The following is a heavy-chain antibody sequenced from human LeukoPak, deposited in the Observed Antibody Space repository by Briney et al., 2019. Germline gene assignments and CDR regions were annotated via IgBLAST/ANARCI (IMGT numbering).Heavy chain of an antibody. V-gene: IGHV3-30*18. CDR1: GFTFSSYG. J-gene: IGHJ4*02. CDR3: AKDDNLSRYSYGYGELENDFDY. Sequence: PGGSLRLSCAASGFTFSSYGMHWVRQAPGKGLEWVAVISYDGSNKYYADSVKGRFTISRDNSKNTLYLQMNSLRAEDTAVYYCAKDDNLSRYSYGYGELENDFDYWGQGTLVTVSS. CDR2: ISYDGSNK. D-gene: IGHD5-18*01.